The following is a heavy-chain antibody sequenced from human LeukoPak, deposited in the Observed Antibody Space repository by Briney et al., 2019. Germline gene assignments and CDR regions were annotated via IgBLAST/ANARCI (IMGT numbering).Heavy chain of an antibody. CDR3: VRGGNGDYATDY. J-gene: IGHJ4*02. Sequence: GGSLRLPCAASGFTFSSYSMNWVRQAPGKGLEWVSSISGSSGYIYDADSVKGRFTISRDNAKNSLFLQMNSLRAEDTAVYYCVRGGNGDYATDYWGQGTLVTVSS. CDR1: GFTFSSYS. D-gene: IGHD4-17*01. V-gene: IGHV3-21*01. CDR2: ISGSSGYI.